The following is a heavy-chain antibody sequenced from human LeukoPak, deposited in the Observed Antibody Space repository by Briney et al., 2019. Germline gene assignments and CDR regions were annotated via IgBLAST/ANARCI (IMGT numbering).Heavy chain of an antibody. D-gene: IGHD4-17*01. Sequence: SETLSLTCSVSGGSISSYYWGWIRQPPGKGLEWIGSIYHSGSTYYNPSLKSRVTISVDTSKNQFSLKLSSVTAADTAVYYCASLNYGDHDYWGQGTLVTVSS. CDR3: ASLNYGDHDY. J-gene: IGHJ4*02. CDR2: IYHSGST. CDR1: GGSISSYY. V-gene: IGHV4-39*07.